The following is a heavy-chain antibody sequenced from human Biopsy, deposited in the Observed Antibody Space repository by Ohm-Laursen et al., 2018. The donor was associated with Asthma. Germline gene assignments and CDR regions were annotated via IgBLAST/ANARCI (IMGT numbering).Heavy chain of an antibody. CDR2: ISKDASTQ. Sequence: SLRLSCTASGFSFSNFAIHWVRQAPGKGLEWVGVISKDASTQDYADSVKGRFTMARDNSKNTLDLQMNSLREEDTAVYYCVRDGTDDAFDIGGQGTGVSVSS. CDR3: VRDGTDDAFDI. V-gene: IGHV3-30*01. CDR1: GFSFSNFA. J-gene: IGHJ3*02. D-gene: IGHD1-1*01.